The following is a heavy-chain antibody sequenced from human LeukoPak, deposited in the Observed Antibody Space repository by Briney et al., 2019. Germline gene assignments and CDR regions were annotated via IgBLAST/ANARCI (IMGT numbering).Heavy chain of an antibody. Sequence: PGGSLRLSCVASGFTFSSYWMSWVRQAPGKGLEWVANMQPDGGAKYYVDSVKGRFTISRDNAKNSLYLQMNSLRAEDTAVYYCAREGCSGGSCYHNWFDPWGQGTLVTVSS. CDR3: AREGCSGGSCYHNWFDP. J-gene: IGHJ5*02. CDR2: MQPDGGAK. D-gene: IGHD2-15*01. V-gene: IGHV3-7*01. CDR1: GFTFSSYW.